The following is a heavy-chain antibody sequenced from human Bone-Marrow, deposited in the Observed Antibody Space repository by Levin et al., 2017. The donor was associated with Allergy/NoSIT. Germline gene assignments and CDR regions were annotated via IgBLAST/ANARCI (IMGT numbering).Heavy chain of an antibody. CDR1: GGSFSGYY. Sequence: SETLSLTCAVYGGSFSGYYWSWIRQPPGKGLEWIGEINHSGSTNYNPSLKSRVTISVDTSKNQFSLKLSSVTAADTAVYYCARGKGDYWGQGTLVTVSS. V-gene: IGHV4-34*01. J-gene: IGHJ4*02. CDR2: INHSGST. CDR3: ARGKGDY.